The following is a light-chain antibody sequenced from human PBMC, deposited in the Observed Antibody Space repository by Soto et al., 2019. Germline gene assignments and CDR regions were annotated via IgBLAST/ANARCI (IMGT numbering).Light chain of an antibody. J-gene: IGKJ5*01. CDR3: QQYGSSPRT. Sequence: EIVLTPSPGTLSLSQGESATLSCRASQSVSSSFLAWYQQKVGQAPRLLIYGASSRATGIPDRFSGSGSGTDFTLTISRLEPEDFVVYYCQQYGSSPRTFGQGTRLEI. V-gene: IGKV3-20*01. CDR2: GAS. CDR1: QSVSSSF.